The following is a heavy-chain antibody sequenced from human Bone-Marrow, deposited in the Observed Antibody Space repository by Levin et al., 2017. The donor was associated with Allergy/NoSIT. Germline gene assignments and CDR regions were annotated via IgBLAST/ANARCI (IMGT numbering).Heavy chain of an antibody. CDR2: IYSGNT. CDR3: ARGVGGYYSTWFDP. J-gene: IGHJ5*02. D-gene: IGHD3-3*01. CDR1: GYFISSGYY. Sequence: SETLSLTCAVSGYFISSGYYWAWIRQTPEKGLEWIGTIYSGNTNYNPSLNSRVTLSVDSSKNQFSLRLTSLTAADTAIYYCARGVGGYYSTWFDPWGQGALVIVSS. V-gene: IGHV4-38-2*01.